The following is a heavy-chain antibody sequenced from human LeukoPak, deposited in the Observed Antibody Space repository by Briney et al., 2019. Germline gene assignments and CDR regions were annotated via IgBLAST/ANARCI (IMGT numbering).Heavy chain of an antibody. CDR1: GFTFNNYW. D-gene: IGHD3-10*01. CDR2: ISGSGGST. CDR3: AKDDRSGSCDY. J-gene: IGHJ4*02. Sequence: GGSLRLSCAASGFTFNNYWMTWVRQAPGKGLEWVSAISGSGGSTYYADSVKGRFTISRDNSKNTLYLQMNSLRAEDTAVYYCAKDDRSGSCDYWGQGTLVTVSS. V-gene: IGHV3-23*01.